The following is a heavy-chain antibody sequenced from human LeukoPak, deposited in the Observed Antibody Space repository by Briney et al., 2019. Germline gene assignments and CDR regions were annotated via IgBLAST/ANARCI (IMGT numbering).Heavy chain of an antibody. CDR2: ISDSGGST. J-gene: IGHJ5*02. CDR1: GFTFRSYA. CDR3: AKGSGSGWYGWFDP. Sequence: GGSLRLSCAASGFTFRSYAMNWVREAPGTGLEGVSVISDSGGSTYYGDSVKGRFTISRDNSKNTLYLQMNSLRVEDTALYYCAKGSGSGWYGWFDPWGQGTLVTVSS. V-gene: IGHV3-23*01. D-gene: IGHD6-19*01.